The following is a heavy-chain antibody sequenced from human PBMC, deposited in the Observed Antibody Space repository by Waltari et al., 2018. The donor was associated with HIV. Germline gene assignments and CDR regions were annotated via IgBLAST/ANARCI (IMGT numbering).Heavy chain of an antibody. CDR3: ARFRGYSYGYGNWFDP. D-gene: IGHD5-18*01. Sequence: QVQLVQSGAEVKKPGSSVKVSCKASGGTFSSYAISWVRQAPGQGLEWMGRIIPIFGPANYAQKFQGRVTITADESTSTAYMELSSLRSEDTAVYYCARFRGYSYGYGNWFDPWGQGTLVTVSS. CDR1: GGTFSSYA. J-gene: IGHJ5*02. V-gene: IGHV1-69*18. CDR2: IIPIFGPA.